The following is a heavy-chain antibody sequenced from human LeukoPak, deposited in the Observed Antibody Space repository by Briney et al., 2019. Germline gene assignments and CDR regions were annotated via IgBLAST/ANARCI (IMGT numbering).Heavy chain of an antibody. D-gene: IGHD6-13*01. CDR1: GGSISSGDYY. CDR3: ARRGIAAALVWFDP. CDR2: IYYSGST. Sequence: SQTLSLTCTVSGGSISSGDYYWSWIRQPPGKGLEWIGSIYYSGSTYYNPSLKSRVTISVDTSKNQFSLKLSSVTAADTAVYYCARRGIAAALVWFDPWGQGTLVTVAS. J-gene: IGHJ5*02. V-gene: IGHV4-39*01.